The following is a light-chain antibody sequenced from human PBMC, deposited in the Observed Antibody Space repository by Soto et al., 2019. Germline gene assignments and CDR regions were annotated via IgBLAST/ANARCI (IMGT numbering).Light chain of an antibody. CDR2: GAS. J-gene: IGKJ4*01. Sequence: VMRQASRRLXMXPGQXDCHXXRXSQSISSSFLAWYQQKPGQANRLIIYGASRRPTGITDRLSGTGSETDLTLTISSLQPQHFATYYCQQLNECRSTFGGGT. CDR1: QSISSSF. V-gene: IGKV3-20*01. CDR3: QQLNECRST.